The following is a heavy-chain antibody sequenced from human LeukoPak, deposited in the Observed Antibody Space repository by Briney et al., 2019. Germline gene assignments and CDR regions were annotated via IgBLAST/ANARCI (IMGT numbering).Heavy chain of an antibody. V-gene: IGHV1-2*02. CDR1: GYTFTGYY. J-gene: IGHJ6*02. D-gene: IGHD2-15*01. CDR2: INPNSGGT. Sequence: ASVKVSCKASGYTFTGYYMHWVRQAPGQGLEWMGWINPNSGGTNYAQKFQGRVTTTRDTSISTAYMELSRLRSDDTAVYYCARYPRHCSGGGCYSGFLYYYGMDVWGQGTTVTVSS. CDR3: ARYPRHCSGGGCYSGFLYYYGMDV.